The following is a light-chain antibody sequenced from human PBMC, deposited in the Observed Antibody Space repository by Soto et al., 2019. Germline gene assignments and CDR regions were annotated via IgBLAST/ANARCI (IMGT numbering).Light chain of an antibody. Sequence: EIVLTQSPATLSLSPGERATLSCRASQSVRNDLVWYHQKPGQAPRVLIYSASNRATGIPARFSGSGSGTDFTLTISSLVPEDFAVYYCQQRTTWPPTFGGGTKVEMK. CDR3: QQRTTWPPT. J-gene: IGKJ4*01. V-gene: IGKV3-11*01. CDR2: SAS. CDR1: QSVRND.